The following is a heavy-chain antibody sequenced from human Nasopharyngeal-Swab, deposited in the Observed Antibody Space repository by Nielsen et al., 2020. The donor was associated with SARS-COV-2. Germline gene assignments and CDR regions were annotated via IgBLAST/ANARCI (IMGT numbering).Heavy chain of an antibody. D-gene: IGHD1-26*01. CDR3: ATPWELSAY. J-gene: IGHJ4*02. CDR2: IYYSGST. V-gene: IGHV4-39*01. Sequence: WIRQPPGKGLEWIGSIYYSGSTYYNPSLRSRVTISVDTSKNQFSLKLSSVTAADTAVYYCATPWELSAYWGQGTLVTLL.